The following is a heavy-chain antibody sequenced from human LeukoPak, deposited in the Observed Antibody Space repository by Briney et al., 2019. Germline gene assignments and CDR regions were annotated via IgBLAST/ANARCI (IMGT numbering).Heavy chain of an antibody. Sequence: SESLSLTCAVYGGSFSGYYWSWIRLPPGKGLEWIGEINHSGSTNYNPSLKSRVTISVDTSKNQFSLKLSSATAADTAVYYCASPPDVWGKGTTVTVSS. V-gene: IGHV4-34*01. CDR1: GGSFSGYY. CDR3: ASPPDV. J-gene: IGHJ6*03. CDR2: INHSGST.